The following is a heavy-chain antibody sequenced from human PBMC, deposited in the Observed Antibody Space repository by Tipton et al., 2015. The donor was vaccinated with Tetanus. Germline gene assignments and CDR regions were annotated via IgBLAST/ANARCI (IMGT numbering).Heavy chain of an antibody. Sequence: TLSLTCNVSGASINAGGYLWTWARQHPGKGLEWIGNIYYYTQRTSHTPSLDSRVSISVDTSKNQFSLRLNSVTAADTAVYYCARGLPREPFYLDYWGQGKQVTVSS. V-gene: IGHV4-31*03. J-gene: IGHJ4*02. D-gene: IGHD1-26*01. CDR1: GASINAGGYL. CDR2: IYYYTQRT. CDR3: ARGLPREPFYLDY.